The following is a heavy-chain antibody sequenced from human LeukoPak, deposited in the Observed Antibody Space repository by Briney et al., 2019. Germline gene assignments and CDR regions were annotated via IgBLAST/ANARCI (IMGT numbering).Heavy chain of an antibody. CDR1: GGSISNTNYY. Sequence: PSETLSLTCTVSGGSISNTNYYWGWIRQPPGKGLEWIGIIYYSGTTYYNPSLKSRVTISIDTSKNQFSLKLSSVTAADTAVYYCATLRDYYDRHAFDIWGQGTMVTVSS. CDR3: ATLRDYYDRHAFDI. V-gene: IGHV4-39*07. CDR2: IYYSGTT. D-gene: IGHD3-22*01. J-gene: IGHJ3*02.